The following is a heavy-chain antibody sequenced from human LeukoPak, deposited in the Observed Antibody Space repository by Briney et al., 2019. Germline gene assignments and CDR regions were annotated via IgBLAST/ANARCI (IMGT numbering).Heavy chain of an antibody. CDR1: GFTFSSYA. CDR3: ARYCGGDCYGMDV. V-gene: IGHV3-7*01. CDR2: IKQDGSEK. D-gene: IGHD2-21*02. Sequence: GGSLRLSCSASGFTFSSYAMHWVRQAPGKGLEWVANIKQDGSEKDYVDSVKGRFTISRDNPKNSLYLQMNSLRAEDTAVYYCARYCGGDCYGMDVWGQGTTVTVSS. J-gene: IGHJ6*02.